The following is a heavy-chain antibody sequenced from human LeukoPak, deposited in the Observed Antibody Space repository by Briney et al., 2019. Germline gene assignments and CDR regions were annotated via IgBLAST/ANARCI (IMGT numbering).Heavy chain of an antibody. CDR2: INPNSGGT. Sequence: ASVKVSCKASGYTFTGYYMHWVRQAPGQGLEWMGWINPNSGGTNYAQKFQGRVTMTRDTSISTAYMELSRLRSDDTAVYYCARGPQWLGSLNWFDPWGQGTLVTVSS. V-gene: IGHV1-2*02. CDR1: GYTFTGYY. CDR3: ARGPQWLGSLNWFDP. J-gene: IGHJ5*02. D-gene: IGHD6-19*01.